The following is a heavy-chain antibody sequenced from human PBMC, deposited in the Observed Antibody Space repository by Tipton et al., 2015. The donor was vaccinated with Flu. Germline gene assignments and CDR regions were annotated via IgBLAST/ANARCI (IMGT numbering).Heavy chain of an antibody. Sequence: TLSLTCAVSGYSISSGYYWGWIRQPPGKGLEWIGSIHHSGSTYYNPSLKSRVTISVDTSKNQFSLKLSSVTAADTAVYYCARQERSGWFLDYWGRGTLVTVSS. CDR3: ARQERSGWFLDY. CDR1: GYSISSGYY. D-gene: IGHD6-19*01. CDR2: IHHSGST. J-gene: IGHJ4*02. V-gene: IGHV4-38-2*01.